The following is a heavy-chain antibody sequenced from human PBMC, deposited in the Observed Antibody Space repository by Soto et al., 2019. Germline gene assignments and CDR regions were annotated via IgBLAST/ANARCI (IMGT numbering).Heavy chain of an antibody. Sequence: QVQLQQWGAGLLKPSETLSLTCAVYGGSFSAYYWSWIRQPPGKGLEWIGEINHSGSTNYNPSLKSRVTISVDTSKNQFSLKLSSVIAADTAVYYCARGQSSLLLDCWGQGILVTVSS. D-gene: IGHD2-8*02. CDR2: INHSGST. CDR3: ARGQSSLLLDC. J-gene: IGHJ4*02. CDR1: GGSFSAYY. V-gene: IGHV4-34*01.